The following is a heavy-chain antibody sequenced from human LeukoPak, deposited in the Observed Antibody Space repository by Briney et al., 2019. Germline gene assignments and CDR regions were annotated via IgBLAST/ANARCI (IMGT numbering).Heavy chain of an antibody. J-gene: IGHJ4*02. Sequence: GRSLRLSCAASGFTFSSYSMNWVRQAPGKGLEWVSSISSSSSYIYYADSVKGRFTISRDNAKNSLYLQMNSLRAEDTAVYYCARGSDNYFDYWGQGTLVTVSS. CDR3: ARGSDNYFDY. CDR1: GFTFSSYS. V-gene: IGHV3-21*01. CDR2: ISSSSSYI.